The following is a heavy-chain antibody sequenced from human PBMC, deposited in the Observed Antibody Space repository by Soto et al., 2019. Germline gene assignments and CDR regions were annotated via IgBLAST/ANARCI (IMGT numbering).Heavy chain of an antibody. D-gene: IGHD2-15*01. J-gene: IGHJ4*02. CDR3: ARDEPGVAPY. Sequence: QVQLQESGPGLVKPSQTLSLTCTVSGGSIIDGQTYLNWIRQHPERGLEWMGYINYRGTTHYSPALKSRIFLSKDMCKNQFTLRLTSVPAADTSVYYFARDEPGVAPYWGQGTLVTVSS. V-gene: IGHV4-31*03. CDR1: GGSIIDGQTY. CDR2: INYRGTT.